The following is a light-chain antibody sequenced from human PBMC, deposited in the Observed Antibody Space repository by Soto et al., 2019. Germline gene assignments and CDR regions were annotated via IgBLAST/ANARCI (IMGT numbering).Light chain of an antibody. Sequence: DIQMTQSPSSLSASVGDRVTITCRASQSISSYLNWYQQKPGKAPKLLIYAASSLQSGVPSRFSGSGSGTDFTLTISILQPEDFATYYCQQSDSTPITFGQRTRLEIK. CDR1: QSISSY. V-gene: IGKV1-39*01. CDR3: QQSDSTPIT. CDR2: AAS. J-gene: IGKJ5*01.